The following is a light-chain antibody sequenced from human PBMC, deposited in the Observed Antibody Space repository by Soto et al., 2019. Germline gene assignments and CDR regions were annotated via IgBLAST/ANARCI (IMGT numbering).Light chain of an antibody. V-gene: IGKV1-39*01. Sequence: DIQMTQSPSSLSASIGDSVTITCRASQTIIGYLNWYQQKPGKAPRLLINAASNLQSGVPSRFRGSGSETDFTITITSLQPEAFAIYYYQPSYTTPRTFGQGNKV. CDR2: AAS. CDR3: QPSYTTPRT. CDR1: QTIIGY. J-gene: IGKJ1*01.